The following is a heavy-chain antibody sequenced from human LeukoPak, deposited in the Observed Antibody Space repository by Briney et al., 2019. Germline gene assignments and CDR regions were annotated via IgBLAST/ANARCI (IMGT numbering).Heavy chain of an antibody. CDR3: ARAPSPAAPPDY. CDR2: INHSGST. Sequence: SETLSLTCAVYGGSFSGYYWSWIRQPPGKGLEWIGEINHSGSTNYNPSLKSRVTISVDTSKNQFSLKLSSVTAADTAVYYCARAPSPAAPPDYWGQGTLVTVSS. V-gene: IGHV4-34*01. J-gene: IGHJ4*02. CDR1: GGSFSGYY. D-gene: IGHD6-13*01.